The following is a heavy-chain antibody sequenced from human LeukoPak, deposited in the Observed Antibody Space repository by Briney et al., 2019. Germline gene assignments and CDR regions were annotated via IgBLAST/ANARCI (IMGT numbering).Heavy chain of an antibody. V-gene: IGHV4-34*01. CDR2: INHSGST. D-gene: IGHD1-26*01. CDR3: ARAGRGSYLSGIDY. J-gene: IGHJ4*02. Sequence: SETLSLTCAVYGGSFSGYYWSWIRQPPGKGLEWIGEINHSGSTNYNPSLKSRATISVDTSKNQFSLKLSSVTAADTAVYYCARAGRGSYLSGIDYWGQGTLVTVSS. CDR1: GGSFSGYY.